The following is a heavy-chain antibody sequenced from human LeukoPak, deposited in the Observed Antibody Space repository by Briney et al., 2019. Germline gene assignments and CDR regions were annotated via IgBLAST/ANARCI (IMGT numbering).Heavy chain of an antibody. Sequence: SVTVSCKASGGTFTSYAISWVRQAPGQGLEWMGVIIPIFGTANYAQKFQGRGTITADETTSTAYMELSSLRSADTAVYFCARDRVVGYYNMDVWGNGTTVTLSS. CDR2: IIPIFGTA. J-gene: IGHJ6*03. CDR3: ARDRVVGYYNMDV. D-gene: IGHD2-21*01. CDR1: GGTFTSYA. V-gene: IGHV1-69*01.